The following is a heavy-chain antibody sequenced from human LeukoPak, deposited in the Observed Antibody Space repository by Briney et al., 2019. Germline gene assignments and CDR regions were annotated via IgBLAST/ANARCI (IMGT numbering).Heavy chain of an antibody. V-gene: IGHV4-39*01. Sequence: SETLSLTCTVSGDSISSSSYYWGWIRQPPGKGLEWIGSIYYSGSTYYNPSLKSRVTISVDTSKNQFSLKLSSVTAADTAVYYCARVRQQLSHYYYMDIWGKGTTVTVSS. CDR2: IYYSGST. J-gene: IGHJ6*03. CDR1: GDSISSSSYY. CDR3: ARVRQQLSHYYYMDI. D-gene: IGHD6-13*01.